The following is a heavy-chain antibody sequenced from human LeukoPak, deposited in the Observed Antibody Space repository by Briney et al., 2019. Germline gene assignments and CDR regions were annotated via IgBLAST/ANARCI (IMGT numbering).Heavy chain of an antibody. Sequence: SVKVSCKVSGGTFSSYAISWVRQAPGQGLEWMGGIIPIFGTANYAQKFQGRVTITADESTSTAYMELSSLRSEDTAVYYCARVSGIAATTTLYYFDSWGQGTLVTVSS. CDR3: ARVSGIAATTTLYYFDS. D-gene: IGHD6-13*01. V-gene: IGHV1-69*13. CDR2: IIPIFGTA. CDR1: GGTFSSYA. J-gene: IGHJ4*02.